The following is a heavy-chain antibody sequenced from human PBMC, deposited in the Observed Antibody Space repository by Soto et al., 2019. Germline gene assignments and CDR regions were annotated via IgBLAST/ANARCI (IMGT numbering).Heavy chain of an antibody. CDR1: GGSISSYY. CDR3: ARGDYFDY. CDR2: IYYRGST. Sequence: SETLSLTCTVSGGSISSYYWSWIRQPPGKGLEWIGYIYYRGSTNYNPSLKSRVTISVDTSKNQFSLKLSSVTAADTAVYYCARGDYFDYWGQGTLVTVSS. V-gene: IGHV4-59*01. J-gene: IGHJ4*02.